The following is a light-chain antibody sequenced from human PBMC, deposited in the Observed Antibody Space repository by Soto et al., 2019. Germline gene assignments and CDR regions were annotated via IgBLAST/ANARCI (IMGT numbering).Light chain of an antibody. CDR1: SFNIGNNY. V-gene: IGLV1-40*01. Sequence: QSVLTQPPSVSATPGQKVTISCSGSSFNIGNNYVSWYQQLPGTAPKLLIYGNSNRPSGVPDRFSGSKSGTSASLAITGLQAEDEADYYCQSYDSSLSGSVVFGGGTKLTVL. CDR3: QSYDSSLSGSVV. CDR2: GNS. J-gene: IGLJ2*01.